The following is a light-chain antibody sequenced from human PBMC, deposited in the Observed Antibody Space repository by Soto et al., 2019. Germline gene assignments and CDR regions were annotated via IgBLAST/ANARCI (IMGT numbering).Light chain of an antibody. V-gene: IGKV3-11*01. CDR1: QSVSSY. CDR3: QPRSNWPPVFT. J-gene: IGKJ3*01. Sequence: EIVLTQSPATLSLSPGERATLSCRASQSVSSYLAWYQQKPGQAPRLLIYDASSRATGIPARFSGSGSGTDFTLNISSLEPEDFAVYYCQPRSNWPPVFTFGPGPKVDIK. CDR2: DAS.